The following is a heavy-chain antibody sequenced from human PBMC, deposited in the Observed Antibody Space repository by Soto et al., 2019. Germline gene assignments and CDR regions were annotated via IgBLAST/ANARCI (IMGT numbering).Heavy chain of an antibody. J-gene: IGHJ4*02. CDR1: GFIFSSYS. CDR3: ARDQGRYYDTFDY. CDR2: ISSSSTFI. D-gene: IGHD3-22*01. Sequence: EVQLVESGGGLVKPGGSLRLSCAASGFIFSSYSMNWVRQAPGKGLEWVSSISSSSTFINYADSVRGRFTISRDNAKNSLYLQMDSLRAEDTAVYYCARDQGRYYDTFDYWGQGTLVTVSS. V-gene: IGHV3-21*01.